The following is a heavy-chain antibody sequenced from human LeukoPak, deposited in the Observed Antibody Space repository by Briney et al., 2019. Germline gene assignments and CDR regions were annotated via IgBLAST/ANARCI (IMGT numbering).Heavy chain of an antibody. CDR3: AKDTDYGDYEYYYGMDV. V-gene: IGHV3-30*18. CDR2: ISYDGSNK. J-gene: IGHJ6*02. Sequence: PGGSLRLSCAASGFTFSSYGMHWVRQAPGKGLEWVAVISYDGSNKYYADSVKGRFTISRDNSKNTLYLQMNSLRAEDTAVYYCAKDTDYGDYEYYYGMDVWGQGTTVTVPS. D-gene: IGHD4-17*01. CDR1: GFTFSSYG.